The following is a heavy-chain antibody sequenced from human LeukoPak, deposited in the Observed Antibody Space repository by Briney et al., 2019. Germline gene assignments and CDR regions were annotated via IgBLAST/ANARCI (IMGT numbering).Heavy chain of an antibody. J-gene: IGHJ5*02. V-gene: IGHV4-4*07. CDR2: IYTSGST. CDR1: GGSIGSFY. CDR3: ARYFSVAGTAWFDP. Sequence: PSETLSLTCSVSGGSIGSFYWSWIRQPAGKGLEWIGRIYTSGSTNYNPSLKSRVTMSIDTSKNQFSLNVTSVTAADTAVYYCARYFSVAGTAWFDPWGQGTLVTVSS. D-gene: IGHD6-19*01.